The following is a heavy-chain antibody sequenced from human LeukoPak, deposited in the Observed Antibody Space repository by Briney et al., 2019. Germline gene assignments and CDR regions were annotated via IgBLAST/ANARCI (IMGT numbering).Heavy chain of an antibody. CDR1: GGSISSFY. CDR2: TSYSGST. Sequence: KSSETLSLTCTVSGGSISSFYWSWIRQPPGKGREWIGYTSYSGSTNYNSTLKSRVTISLDTSKNQFSLKLNSVTAADTAVYYCARGYCRGGSCYRTFFDQWGQGTLVTVSS. CDR3: ARGYCRGGSCYRTFFDQ. D-gene: IGHD2-15*01. J-gene: IGHJ4*02. V-gene: IGHV4-59*01.